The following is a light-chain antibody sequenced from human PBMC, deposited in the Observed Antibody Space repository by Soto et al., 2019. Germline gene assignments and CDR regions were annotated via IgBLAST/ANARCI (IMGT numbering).Light chain of an antibody. Sequence: QSVLTQPASVSGSPGQSITISCTGTSSDVGGYNYVSWYQQHPGKAPKLMIYDVSNRPSGVSNRFSGSKSGNTASLTISGLQAEDEADYYCSSYTSSSTYLLGTGPKVTVL. J-gene: IGLJ1*01. CDR1: SSDVGGYNY. CDR2: DVS. CDR3: SSYTSSSTYL. V-gene: IGLV2-14*01.